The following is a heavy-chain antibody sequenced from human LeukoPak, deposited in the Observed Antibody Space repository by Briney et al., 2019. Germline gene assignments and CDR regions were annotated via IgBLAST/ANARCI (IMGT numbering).Heavy chain of an antibody. CDR3: TTDSSISEYCGGDCYRPFDY. CDR1: GFTFSNAW. J-gene: IGHJ4*02. D-gene: IGHD2-21*02. V-gene: IGHV3-15*01. Sequence: GGSLRLSCAASGFTFSNAWMSWVRQAPGKGLEWVGRIKSKTDGGTTDYAAPVKGRFTISRDDSKNTLYLQMNSLKTEDTAVYYCTTDSSISEYCGGDCYRPFDYWGQGTLVTVSS. CDR2: IKSKTDGGTT.